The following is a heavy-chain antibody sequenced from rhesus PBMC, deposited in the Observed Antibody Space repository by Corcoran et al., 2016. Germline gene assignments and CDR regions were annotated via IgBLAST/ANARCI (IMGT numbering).Heavy chain of an antibody. CDR1: GYSISSGYD. CDR3: ARGLSWNYRLDY. Sequence: QVQLQESGPGVVKPSETLSLTCAVSGYSISSGYDWSWIRQPPGKGLEWIGYIYGSSGSTNYNPSRKKRVTISKDTSKNQFSLKLSSVTAADTAVYYCARGLSWNYRLDYWGQGVLVTVSS. D-gene: IGHD1-1*01. CDR2: IYGSSGST. V-gene: IGHV4-76*01. J-gene: IGHJ4*01.